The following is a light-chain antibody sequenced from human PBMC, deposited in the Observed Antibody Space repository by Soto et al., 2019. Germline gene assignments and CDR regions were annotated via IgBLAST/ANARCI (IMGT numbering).Light chain of an antibody. CDR1: QSVSSY. CDR2: DAS. V-gene: IGKV3-11*01. CDR3: QQRSNWPQYT. J-gene: IGKJ2*01. Sequence: EIVLTQSPATLSLSPGERATLSCRASQSVSSYLAWYQQKPGQAPRHLIYDASNRATGIPARFRGSGSGTDFTLTISSLEPEDFAVYYCQQRSNWPQYTFGQGTKLEIK.